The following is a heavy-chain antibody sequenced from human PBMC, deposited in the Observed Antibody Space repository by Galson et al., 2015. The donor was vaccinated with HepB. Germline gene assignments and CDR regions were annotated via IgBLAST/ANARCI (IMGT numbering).Heavy chain of an antibody. CDR1: GFTFTNYG. V-gene: IGHV3-33*01. CDR3: ARDRTYCGSPSCSRMGPNY. CDR2: IWSAGSDN. J-gene: IGHJ4*02. D-gene: IGHD2-2*01. Sequence: SLILSCATSGFTFTNYGMHWVRQAPGKGLEWVALIWSAGSDNNYGNAVKGRFTHSRDNSMHTVSLQMDSLRAEDTAVYYFARDRTYCGSPSCSRMGPNYWGQGTLVTVSS.